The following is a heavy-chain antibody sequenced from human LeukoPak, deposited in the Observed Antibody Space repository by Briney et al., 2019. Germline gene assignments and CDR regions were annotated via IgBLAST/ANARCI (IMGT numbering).Heavy chain of an antibody. CDR3: AKDVVPDSGWDLDH. D-gene: IGHD6-19*01. V-gene: IGHV3-23*01. Sequence: PGGSLRLSCAASGFTFSTYSMTWVRQAPGKGLEWVSRIYNSGARTFYADSVKGRFTVSRDNSKNTLYLEMNSLRAEDTAIYFCAKDVVPDSGWDLDHWGQGTLVTVSS. CDR1: GFTFSTYS. J-gene: IGHJ4*02. CDR2: IYNSGART.